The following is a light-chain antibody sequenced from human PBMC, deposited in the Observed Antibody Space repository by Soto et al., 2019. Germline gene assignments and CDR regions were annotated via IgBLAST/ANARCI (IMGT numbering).Light chain of an antibody. J-gene: IGKJ5*01. CDR1: QSVSSN. CDR3: QQYDSSPIT. Sequence: EIVMTQSPSTLSVSPGERATLSCRASQSVSSNLAWYQQKPGQAPRLLIYGASTRATGIPDRFSGSGSGTDFTLTITPLEPEDFAVYFCQQYDSSPITFGQGTRPEIK. CDR2: GAS. V-gene: IGKV3D-15*01.